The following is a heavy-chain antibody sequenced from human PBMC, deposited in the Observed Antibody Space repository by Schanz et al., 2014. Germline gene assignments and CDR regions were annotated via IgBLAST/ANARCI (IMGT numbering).Heavy chain of an antibody. CDR1: GFTFSTYA. V-gene: IGHV3-23*04. CDR2: MIGSGSSV. J-gene: IGHJ4*02. D-gene: IGHD3-9*01. Sequence: EVQLVESGGALVQPGGSLRLSCSASGFTFSTYAMSWARQTPGKGLEWVSRMIGSGSSVFYADSVKGRFTISRDNSKNTLYLQVNSLRAEDTAVYYCAKHVRSLTGNDYWGQGTLVTVSS. CDR3: AKHVRSLTGNDY.